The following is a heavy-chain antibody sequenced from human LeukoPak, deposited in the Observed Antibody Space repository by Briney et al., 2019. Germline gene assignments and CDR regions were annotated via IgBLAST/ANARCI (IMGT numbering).Heavy chain of an antibody. CDR3: ARKYDILTGQSNWFDP. J-gene: IGHJ5*02. CDR1: GYTFTGYY. D-gene: IGHD3-9*01. Sequence: ASVSVSCKASGYTFTGYYLHWVRQAPGQGLEWMGWINPSSGGTKYPQKFQGRVTMTRDTSISTAYLEVSRLRSDDTAVYYCARKYDILTGQSNWFDPWGQGTLVTVFS. CDR2: INPSSGGT. V-gene: IGHV1-2*02.